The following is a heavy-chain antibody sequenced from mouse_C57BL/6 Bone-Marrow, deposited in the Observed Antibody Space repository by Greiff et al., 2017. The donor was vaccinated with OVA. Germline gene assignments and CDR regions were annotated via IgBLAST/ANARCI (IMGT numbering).Heavy chain of an antibody. CDR1: GYAFSSSW. V-gene: IGHV1-82*01. Sequence: QVQLKQSGPELVKPGASVKISCKASGYAFSSSWMKWVKQRLGKGLVGIGRIYPGDGATNYNGEFKGKPTLTADQSSSTSYMQLSSLTSEDSAVYFCASFLLLRYWGQGTLVTVSA. CDR3: ASFLLLRY. CDR2: IYPGDGAT. D-gene: IGHD1-1*01. J-gene: IGHJ3*01.